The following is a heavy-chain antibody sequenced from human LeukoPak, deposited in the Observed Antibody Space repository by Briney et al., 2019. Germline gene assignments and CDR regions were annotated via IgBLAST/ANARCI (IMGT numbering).Heavy chain of an antibody. J-gene: IGHJ4*02. Sequence: GGSLRLSCAASGFTFSSYALSWVRQAPGKGLEWVSVISGSGGSTYYADSVKGRFTISRDNSKNTLYLQMNSLRAEDTAVYYCAKDQGTGIAAAGTSHYWGQGTLVTVSS. D-gene: IGHD6-13*01. CDR2: ISGSGGST. V-gene: IGHV3-23*01. CDR1: GFTFSSYA. CDR3: AKDQGTGIAAAGTSHY.